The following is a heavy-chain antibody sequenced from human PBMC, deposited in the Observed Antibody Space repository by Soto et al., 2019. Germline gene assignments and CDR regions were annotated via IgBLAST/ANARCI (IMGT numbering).Heavy chain of an antibody. Sequence: EVQLLESGGGLVQPGGSLRLSCAASGFTFINYAMTWVRQAPGKGLEWVSTISGGGDGTYYADSVNGHFTISRDNSKNTLYLQMNSLRAEDTAIYYCAKKGLCSLKTFWSGGGCHYAFDLWGQGTMVTVSS. CDR1: GFTFINYA. V-gene: IGHV3-23*01. CDR3: AKKGLCSLKTFWSGGGCHYAFDL. D-gene: IGHD2-15*01. J-gene: IGHJ3*01. CDR2: ISGGGDGT.